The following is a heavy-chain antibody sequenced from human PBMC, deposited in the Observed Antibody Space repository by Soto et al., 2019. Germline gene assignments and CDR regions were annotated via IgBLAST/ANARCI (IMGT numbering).Heavy chain of an antibody. Sequence: QVQLVQSGAEVKKPGSSVKVSCNASGGTFSTSAINWVRQAPGQGLEWMGGIIPIFGTANYVQKFQGRVTITADKSTSTAYMELSSLRSEDTAVYYCARWSSSGWPYFDYWGQGTLVTVSS. V-gene: IGHV1-69*06. CDR3: ARWSSSGWPYFDY. CDR1: GGTFSTSA. J-gene: IGHJ4*02. D-gene: IGHD6-19*01. CDR2: IIPIFGTA.